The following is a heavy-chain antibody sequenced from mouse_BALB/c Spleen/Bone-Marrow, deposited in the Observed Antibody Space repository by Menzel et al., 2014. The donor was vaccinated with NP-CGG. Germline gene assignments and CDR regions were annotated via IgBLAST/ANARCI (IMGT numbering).Heavy chain of an antibody. Sequence: QVQLQQSGPGLVAPSQSLSITCTVSGFSLTSYGVHWVRQPPGKVLEWLGVIWAGGSTNYNSALMSRLSISKDNSKSQVFLKMNSLQTDDTAMHYCARGSYYEGAMDYWGQGTSVTVSS. J-gene: IGHJ4*01. CDR1: GFSLTSYG. V-gene: IGHV2-9*02. CDR3: ARGSYYEGAMDY. D-gene: IGHD1-1*01. CDR2: IWAGGST.